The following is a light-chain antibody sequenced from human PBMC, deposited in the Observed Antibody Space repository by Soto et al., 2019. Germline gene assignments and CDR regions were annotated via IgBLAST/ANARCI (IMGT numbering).Light chain of an antibody. J-gene: IGLJ2*01. CDR1: SSNIGNNG. Sequence: QSVLTQPPSVSEAPRQRVTISCSGSSSNIGNNGVNWYQQLPGKAPKLLVYYNDLVPSGVSDRFSGSKSGTSASLAISGLQSEDEADYYCAAWDDSLNGVVFGGGTKLTVL. CDR2: YND. CDR3: AAWDDSLNGVV. V-gene: IGLV1-36*01.